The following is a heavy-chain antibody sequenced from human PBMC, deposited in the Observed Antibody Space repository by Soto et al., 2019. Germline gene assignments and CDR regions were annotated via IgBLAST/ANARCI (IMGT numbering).Heavy chain of an antibody. V-gene: IGHV1-69*06. Sequence: QVQLVQSGAELREPGSSVKVSCKASGGTFITYAISWVRQAPGQGLEWIGVIIPFFGTTDYAQKFQGRVTIIAVTSTSTVYMALRSLGSEDSAIYYCARNSLFGNCTSNSCPCWFDPWGQGTLVTVSS. CDR1: GGTFITYA. J-gene: IGHJ5*02. D-gene: IGHD2-2*03. CDR2: IIPFFGTT. CDR3: ARNSLFGNCTSNSCPCWFDP.